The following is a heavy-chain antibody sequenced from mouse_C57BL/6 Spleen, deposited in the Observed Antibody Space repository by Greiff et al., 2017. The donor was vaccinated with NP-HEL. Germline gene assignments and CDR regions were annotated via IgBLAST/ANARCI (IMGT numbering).Heavy chain of an antibody. CDR3: AGAYYSNFWFAY. D-gene: IGHD2-5*01. J-gene: IGHJ3*01. CDR1: GYTFTSYT. Sequence: QVQLKQSGAELARPGASVKMSCKASGYTFTSYTMHWVKQRPGQGLEWIGYINLSSGYTKYNQKFKDKATLTADKSSSTAYMQLSSLTSEDSAVYYCAGAYYSNFWFAYWGQGTLVTVSA. V-gene: IGHV1-4*01. CDR2: INLSSGYT.